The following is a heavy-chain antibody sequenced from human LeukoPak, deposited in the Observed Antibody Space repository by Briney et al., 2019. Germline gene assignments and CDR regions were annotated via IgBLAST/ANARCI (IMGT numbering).Heavy chain of an antibody. CDR1: GFTVSTNY. CDR2: LYSVGDT. Sequence: PGGSLRLSCAASGFTVSTNYMNWVRQAPGKGLEWVSVLYSVGDTYYGDSVKGRFTISRDNSKNTLYLQMNSLRAEDTAVYYCAGTKNIAAAGRLDYWGRGTLVTVSS. J-gene: IGHJ4*02. D-gene: IGHD6-13*01. V-gene: IGHV3-53*01. CDR3: AGTKNIAAAGRLDY.